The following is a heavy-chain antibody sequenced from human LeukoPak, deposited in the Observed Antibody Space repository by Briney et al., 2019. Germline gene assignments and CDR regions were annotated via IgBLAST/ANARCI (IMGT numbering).Heavy chain of an antibody. Sequence: ASVKVSCKASGYTFTSYDINWVRQAPGQGLEWMGWINPNSGGTNYAQKFQGRVTMTRDTSISTAYMELSRLRSDDTAVYYCARDGDPGYWGQGTLVTVSS. D-gene: IGHD3-10*01. CDR1: GYTFTSYD. V-gene: IGHV1-2*02. CDR3: ARDGDPGY. CDR2: INPNSGGT. J-gene: IGHJ4*02.